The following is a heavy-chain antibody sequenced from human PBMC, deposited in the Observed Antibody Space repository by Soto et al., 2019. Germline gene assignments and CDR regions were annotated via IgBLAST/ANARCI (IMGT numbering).Heavy chain of an antibody. V-gene: IGHV3-30-3*01. J-gene: IGHJ4*02. Sequence: ESGGGVVQPGRSLRLSCAASGFTFSSYAMHWVRQAPGKGLEWVAVISYDGSNKYYADSVKGRFTISRDNSKNTLYLQMNSLRAEDTAVYYCATQYYDSSGYLFDYWGQGTLVTVSS. CDR3: ATQYYDSSGYLFDY. CDR2: ISYDGSNK. D-gene: IGHD3-22*01. CDR1: GFTFSSYA.